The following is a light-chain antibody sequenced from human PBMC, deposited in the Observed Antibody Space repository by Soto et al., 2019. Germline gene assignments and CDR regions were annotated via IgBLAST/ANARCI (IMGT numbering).Light chain of an antibody. J-gene: IGKJ1*01. CDR2: GAS. Sequence: EIVLTQSPVTLSVTPGERATISCRASQSVSSDLAWYQQTPGQAPRLLIYGASSRATGLPARFSGSGSGTEFTLAISSLQSEDVAVYFCQQYNIWPWTFGHGTKVEIK. V-gene: IGKV3-15*01. CDR3: QQYNIWPWT. CDR1: QSVSSD.